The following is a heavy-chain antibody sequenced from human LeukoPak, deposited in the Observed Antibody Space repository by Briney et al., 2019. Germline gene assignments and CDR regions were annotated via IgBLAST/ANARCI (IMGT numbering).Heavy chain of an antibody. CDR1: GGSISSYY. V-gene: IGHV4-59*01. J-gene: IGHJ3*02. D-gene: IGHD3-16*02. CDR3: ARGWYCDYVWGSYRYPDAFDI. Sequence: KPSETLSLTCTVSGGSISSYYWSWIRQPPGKGLEWIGYIYYSGSTNYNPSLKSRVTISVDTSKNQFSLKLSSVTAVDTAVYYCARGWYCDYVWGSYRYPDAFDIWGQGTMVTVSS. CDR2: IYYSGST.